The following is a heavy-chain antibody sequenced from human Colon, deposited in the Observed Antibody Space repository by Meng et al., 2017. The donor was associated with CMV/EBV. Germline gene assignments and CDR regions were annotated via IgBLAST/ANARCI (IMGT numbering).Heavy chain of an antibody. CDR2: IYFSGTS. CDR1: GASITSSTYY. V-gene: IGHV4-39*01. Sequence: SETLSLTCTVSGASITSSTYYWTWIRQPPGKGPEWIGSIYFSGTSFSNSSLTSQVTISIDTSKSQFSLKVNSVTAADTAVYYCARSLSRYYFAMDVWGQGTTVTVSS. CDR3: ARSLSRYYFAMDV. D-gene: IGHD3-16*01. J-gene: IGHJ6*02.